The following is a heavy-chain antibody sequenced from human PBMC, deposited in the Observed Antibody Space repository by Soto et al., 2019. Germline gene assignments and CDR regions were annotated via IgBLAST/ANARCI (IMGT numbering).Heavy chain of an antibody. CDR1: GYTFTSYG. Sequence: ASVKVSCKASGYTFTSYGISWVRQAPGQGLEWMGWISAYNGNTNYAQKLQGRVTMTTDTSTSTAYMELRSLRSDDTAVYYCARVRCSGGSCSYFDYWGQGTLVTVSS. J-gene: IGHJ4*02. D-gene: IGHD2-15*01. CDR2: ISAYNGNT. CDR3: ARVRCSGGSCSYFDY. V-gene: IGHV1-18*01.